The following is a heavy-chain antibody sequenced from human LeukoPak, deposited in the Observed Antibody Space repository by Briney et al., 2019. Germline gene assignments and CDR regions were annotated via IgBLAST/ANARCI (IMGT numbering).Heavy chain of an antibody. CDR3: ARLGLWFGELFPHYFDY. CDR2: IYSGGST. J-gene: IGHJ4*02. Sequence: GGSLRLSCAASGFTVSSNYMSWVRQAPGKGLEWVSVIYSGGSTYYADSVKGRFTISRDNSKNTLYLQMNSLRAEDTAVYYCARLGLWFGELFPHYFDYWGQGTLVTVSS. V-gene: IGHV3-53*01. CDR1: GFTVSSNY. D-gene: IGHD3-10*01.